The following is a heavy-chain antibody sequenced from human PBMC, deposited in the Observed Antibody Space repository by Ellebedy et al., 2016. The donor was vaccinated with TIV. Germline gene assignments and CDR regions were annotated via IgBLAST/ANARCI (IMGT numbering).Heavy chain of an antibody. V-gene: IGHV1-69*13. Sequence: SVKVSXKASGCTFSSYAISWVRQPPGQGLEWMGGIIPIFGTANYAQKFQGRVTITADESTSTAYMELSSLRSEDTAVYYCARDRFLEWLTIWGQGTLVTVSS. J-gene: IGHJ4*02. D-gene: IGHD3-3*01. CDR3: ARDRFLEWLTI. CDR1: GCTFSSYA. CDR2: IIPIFGTA.